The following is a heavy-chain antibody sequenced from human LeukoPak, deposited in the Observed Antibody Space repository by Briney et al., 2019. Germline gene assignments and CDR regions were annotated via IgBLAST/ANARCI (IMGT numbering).Heavy chain of an antibody. V-gene: IGHV4-39*01. CDR3: ARQAVVVAALLDC. Sequence: PSETLSLTCTVSGGSISSSSYYWGWIRQPPGKGLVWIGKIYCSGSAYYNPSLMSRVTISVDTSKNHFSLKLSSVTAADTAVYYCARQAVVVAALLDCWGQGTLVTVSS. CDR2: IYCSGSA. J-gene: IGHJ4*02. CDR1: GGSISSSSYY. D-gene: IGHD2-15*01.